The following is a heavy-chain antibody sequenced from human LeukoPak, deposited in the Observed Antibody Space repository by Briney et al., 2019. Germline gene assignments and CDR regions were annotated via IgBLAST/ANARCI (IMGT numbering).Heavy chain of an antibody. D-gene: IGHD6-13*01. J-gene: IGHJ5*02. Sequence: ASVKVSCKASGGTFSSYAISWVRQAPGQGLEWMGRIIPIPGIANYAQKFQGRVTITADKSTSTAYMELSSLRSEDTAVYYCARSRLSSSLNWFDPWGQGTLVTVSS. V-gene: IGHV1-69*04. CDR1: GGTFSSYA. CDR2: IIPIPGIA. CDR3: ARSRLSSSLNWFDP.